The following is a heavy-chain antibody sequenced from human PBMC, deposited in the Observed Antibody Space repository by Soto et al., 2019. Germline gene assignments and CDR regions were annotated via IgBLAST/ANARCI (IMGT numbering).Heavy chain of an antibody. Sequence: QVQLVQSGAEVKKPGSSVKVSCKASGGTFSSYAISWVRQAPGQGLEWMGGIIPIFGTANYAQKFQGRVTITADESTSTAYRELSSMRSEDTAVYYCARSDFWSGAYYGMDVWGQGTTVTVSS. V-gene: IGHV1-69*01. CDR1: GGTFSSYA. J-gene: IGHJ6*02. D-gene: IGHD3-3*01. CDR2: IIPIFGTA. CDR3: ARSDFWSGAYYGMDV.